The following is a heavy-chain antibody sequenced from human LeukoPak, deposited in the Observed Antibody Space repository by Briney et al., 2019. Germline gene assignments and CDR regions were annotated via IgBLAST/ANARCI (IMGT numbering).Heavy chain of an antibody. CDR3: ASYFGRS. V-gene: IGHV3-53*01. CDR2: IYSGGTI. Sequence: PGGSLRLSCAASGFTVSSNFMMWVRQAPGKGLEWVSFIYSGGTIYYADSVKGRFTISRDNSKNTLYLQMNNLRAEDTAVYYCASYFGRSWGQGTLVTVS. D-gene: IGHD3-10*01. J-gene: IGHJ5*02. CDR1: GFTVSSNF.